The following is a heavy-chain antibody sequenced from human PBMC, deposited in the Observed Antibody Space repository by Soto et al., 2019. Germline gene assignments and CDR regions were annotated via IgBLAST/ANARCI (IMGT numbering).Heavy chain of an antibody. CDR3: ARGKGYYDSSGYYSYYFDY. V-gene: IGHV4-34*01. D-gene: IGHD3-22*01. CDR1: GGSFSGYY. J-gene: IGHJ4*02. Sequence: SETLSLTCAVYGGSFSGYYWSWIRQPPGKGLEWIGEFNHSGSTNYNPSLKSRVTISVDTSKNQFSLKLSSVTAADTAVYYCARGKGYYDSSGYYSYYFDYWGQGTLVTVSS. CDR2: FNHSGST.